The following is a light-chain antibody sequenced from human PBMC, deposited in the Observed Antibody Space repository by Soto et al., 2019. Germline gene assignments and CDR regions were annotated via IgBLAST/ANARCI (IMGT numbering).Light chain of an antibody. Sequence: SVLTQPPSSSVSPGQSVALSCPGTSSDVGGYNYVSWYQQHPGKAPKLMIYEVNKRPSGVPDRFSGSKSGNTASLTVSGLQAEDEADYYCSSYAGSSNVFGTGNKGTVL. J-gene: IGLJ1*01. CDR2: EVN. CDR3: SSYAGSSNV. V-gene: IGLV2-8*01. CDR1: SSDVGGYNY.